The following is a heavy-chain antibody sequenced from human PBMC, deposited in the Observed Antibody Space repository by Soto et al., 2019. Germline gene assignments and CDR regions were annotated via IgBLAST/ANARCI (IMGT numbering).Heavy chain of an antibody. V-gene: IGHV1-69*01. CDR1: GGTFSSYA. CDR2: IIPIFGTA. J-gene: IGHJ6*02. Sequence: QVQLVQSGAEVKKPGSSVKVSCKASGGTFSSYAISWVRQAPGQGLEWMGGIIPIFGTANYAQKFQGRVTITADESTSTACMELSSLRSEDTAVYYCARMGGMVRGVIIQYYGMDVWGQGTTVTVSS. CDR3: ARMGGMVRGVIIQYYGMDV. D-gene: IGHD3-10*01.